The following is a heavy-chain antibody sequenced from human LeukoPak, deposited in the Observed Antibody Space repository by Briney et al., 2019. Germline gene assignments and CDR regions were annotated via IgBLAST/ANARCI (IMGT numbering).Heavy chain of an antibody. Sequence: GESLKISCKGSGYSFTSYWIGWVRQMPGKGLEWMGIIWPGDSDTRYSPSFQGQVTISADKSITTAYLQWSSLKASDTAMYYCATYSSGWYYAFDIWGQGTMVTVSS. D-gene: IGHD6-19*01. CDR2: IWPGDSDT. CDR1: GYSFTSYW. V-gene: IGHV5-51*01. CDR3: ATYSSGWYYAFDI. J-gene: IGHJ3*02.